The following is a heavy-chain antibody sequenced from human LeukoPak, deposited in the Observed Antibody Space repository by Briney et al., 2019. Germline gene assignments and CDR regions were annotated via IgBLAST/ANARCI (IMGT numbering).Heavy chain of an antibody. V-gene: IGHV1-46*01. Sequence: ASVTVSCKASGYTFTSYYMHWVRQAPGQGLEWMGIINPSGGSTSYAQKFQGRVTMTRDTSTSTVYMELSSLRSKDTAVYYCARDRAIYYDFWSGPYGMDVWGQGTTVTVSS. CDR1: GYTFTSYY. CDR3: ARDRAIYYDFWSGPYGMDV. CDR2: INPSGGST. D-gene: IGHD3-3*01. J-gene: IGHJ6*02.